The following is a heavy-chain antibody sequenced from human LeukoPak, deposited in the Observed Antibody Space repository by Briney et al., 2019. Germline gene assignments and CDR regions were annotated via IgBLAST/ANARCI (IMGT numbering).Heavy chain of an antibody. J-gene: IGHJ6*02. CDR1: GFTFSDYY. CDR3: ARDQEVSQLLYSSYGMDV. CDR2: ISSSGSTI. Sequence: GGSLRLSCAASGFTFSDYYMSWIRQAPGKGLEWVSYISSSGSTIYYADSVKGRFTISRDNAKNSLYLQMNSLRAEDTAVYYCARDQEVSQLLYSSYGMDVWGQGTTVTVSS. D-gene: IGHD2-2*02. V-gene: IGHV3-11*01.